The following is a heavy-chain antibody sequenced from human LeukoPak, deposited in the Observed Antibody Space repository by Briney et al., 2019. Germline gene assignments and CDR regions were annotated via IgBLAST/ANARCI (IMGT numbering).Heavy chain of an antibody. J-gene: IGHJ3*02. Sequence: GGSLRLSCAASGFNFNVYSMTWVRQAPGKGLEWVSSISSSSSYIYYADSVKGRFTISRDNAKNSLYLQMNSLRAEDTAVYYCARVSGSNAFDIWGQGTMVTVSS. CDR3: ARVSGSNAFDI. D-gene: IGHD3-10*01. CDR2: ISSSSSYI. CDR1: GFNFNVYS. V-gene: IGHV3-21*01.